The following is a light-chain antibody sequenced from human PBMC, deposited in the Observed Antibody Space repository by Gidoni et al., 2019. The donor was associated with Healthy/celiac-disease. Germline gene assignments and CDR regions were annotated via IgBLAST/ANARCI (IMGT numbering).Light chain of an antibody. J-gene: IGKJ1*01. V-gene: IGKV1-9*01. CDR1: QGIRSY. Sequence: DIQLTQSPSFLSASVGDRVTITCRASQGIRSYLAWYQQKPGNAPKLLIYAASTFQRGVPSRFSGRGSGTEFTLTISSLQPEDFATYYCQQLNSYPRTFGQGTKVEIK. CDR3: QQLNSYPRT. CDR2: AAS.